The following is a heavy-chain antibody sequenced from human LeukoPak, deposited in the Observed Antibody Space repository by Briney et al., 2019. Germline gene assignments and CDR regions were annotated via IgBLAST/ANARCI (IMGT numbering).Heavy chain of an antibody. V-gene: IGHV4-59*01. Sequence: TETLSLTCTVSGDSISSYYWSWIRQPPGKGLEWIGYIYYSGSTNYNPSLKSRVTISVDTSKNQLSLKLSSVTAADTAVYYCARAAGYSYGYVADYWGQGTLVTVSS. CDR2: IYYSGST. D-gene: IGHD5-18*01. CDR3: ARAAGYSYGYVADY. J-gene: IGHJ4*02. CDR1: GDSISSYY.